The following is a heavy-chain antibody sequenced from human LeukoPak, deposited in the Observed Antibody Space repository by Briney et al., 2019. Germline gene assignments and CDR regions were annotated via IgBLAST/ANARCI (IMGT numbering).Heavy chain of an antibody. D-gene: IGHD4-23*01. Sequence: VASVKVSCKASGYTFTSYYMHWVRQAPGKGLEWMGGFDPEDGETIYAQKFQGRVTMTEDTSTDTAYMELSSLRSEDTAVYYCATGAPGEGLRWSPLWYFDLWGRGTLVTVSS. CDR1: GYTFTSYY. V-gene: IGHV1-24*01. CDR3: ATGAPGEGLRWSPLWYFDL. J-gene: IGHJ2*01. CDR2: FDPEDGET.